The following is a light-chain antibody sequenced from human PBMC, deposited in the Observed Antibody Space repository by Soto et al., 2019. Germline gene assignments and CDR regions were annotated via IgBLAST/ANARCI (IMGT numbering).Light chain of an antibody. CDR1: QSISNH. Sequence: DIQMTQSPSSLSASVEYRVIITCRASQSISNHLNWYQQKPGKAPKLLIFAASSLQSGVPSRFSGSRSGPDFTLTISSLQPEDFATYYCQQSYSSHPTFSQGTKVDIK. J-gene: IGKJ1*01. V-gene: IGKV1-39*01. CDR2: AAS. CDR3: QQSYSSHPT.